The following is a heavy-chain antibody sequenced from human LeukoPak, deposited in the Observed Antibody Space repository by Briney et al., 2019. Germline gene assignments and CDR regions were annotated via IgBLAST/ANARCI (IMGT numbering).Heavy chain of an antibody. Sequence: SETLSLTCTVSGDSLTSSRSYWGWIRQHAGKGLEWIGSIFYSGSTHYNPSLKGRVTISVDTSKNQFSLNLSSVTAADTAVYYCARRIGGWELDYWGQGTLVTVSS. CDR1: GDSLTSSRSY. CDR2: IFYSGST. J-gene: IGHJ4*02. V-gene: IGHV4-39*01. D-gene: IGHD1-1*01. CDR3: ARRIGGWELDY.